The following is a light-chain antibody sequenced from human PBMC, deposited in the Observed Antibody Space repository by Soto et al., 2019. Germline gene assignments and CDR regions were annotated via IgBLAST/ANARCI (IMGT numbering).Light chain of an antibody. J-gene: IGLJ3*02. CDR1: SSDVGSYNF. CDR3: CSYAGNSGV. CDR2: EVS. Sequence: QSALTQPASVSGSPGQSIIISCTGTSSDVGSYNFVSWYQQHPGKAPKLMIYEVSKRPSGVSNRFSGSKSGNTASLTISGLQPEVEADYYCCSYAGNSGVFGGGTKVTVL. V-gene: IGLV2-23*02.